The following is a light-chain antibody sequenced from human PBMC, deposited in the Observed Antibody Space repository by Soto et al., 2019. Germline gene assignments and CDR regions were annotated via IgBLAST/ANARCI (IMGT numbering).Light chain of an antibody. V-gene: IGKV1-39*01. CDR1: QSLSSR. CDR2: ETS. Sequence: DIQMTQSPSSLSASVGDRVTITCRASQSLSSRLTWYQQKPGEAPKLLIYETSNLQSGVPSRFSGSGSDTDFTLTINSLQSEDFATYYCQQRFSPPYTFGKGTKLDIK. J-gene: IGKJ2*01. CDR3: QQRFSPPYT.